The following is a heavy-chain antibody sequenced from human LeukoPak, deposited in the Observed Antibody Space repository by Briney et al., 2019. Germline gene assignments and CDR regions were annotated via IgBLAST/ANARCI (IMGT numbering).Heavy chain of an antibody. V-gene: IGHV1-18*01. Sequence: GESLKISCKGSGYSFTSYGISWVRQAPGQGLEWMGWISAYNGNTNYAQKLQGRVTMTTDTSTSTAYMELRSLRSDDTAVYYCARGGGRYYYDSSGYGDYWGQGTLVTVSS. CDR2: ISAYNGNT. CDR1: GYSFTSYG. J-gene: IGHJ4*02. CDR3: ARGGGRYYYDSSGYGDY. D-gene: IGHD3-22*01.